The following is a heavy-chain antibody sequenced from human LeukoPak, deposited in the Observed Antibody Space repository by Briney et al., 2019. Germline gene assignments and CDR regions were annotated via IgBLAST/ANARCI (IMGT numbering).Heavy chain of an antibody. CDR1: GGTFSSYA. CDR3: AREENYGDYNVGYFDY. J-gene: IGHJ4*02. V-gene: IGHV1-69*13. D-gene: IGHD4-17*01. CDR2: IIPIFGTA. Sequence: GASVKVSCKASGGTFSSYAISWVRQAPGQGLEWMGGIIPIFGTANYAQKFQGRVTITADESTSTAYMELSSLRSEDTAVYYCAREENYGDYNVGYFDYWGQGTLVTVSS.